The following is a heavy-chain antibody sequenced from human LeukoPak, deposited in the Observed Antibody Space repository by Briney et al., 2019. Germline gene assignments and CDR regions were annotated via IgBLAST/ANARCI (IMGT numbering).Heavy chain of an antibody. CDR2: IHYSGST. V-gene: IGHV4-30-4*08. J-gene: IGHJ6*01. CDR1: GGSISSSTYY. CDR3: ARGPLGFGELPYGMDV. Sequence: PSETLSLTCTVSGGSISSSTYYWAWIRQPPGKGLEWIGYIHYSGSTYFNPSLKSRVTMSVDTSKNQFSLKLSSVTAADTAVYYCARGPLGFGELPYGMDVWGQGTTITVSS. D-gene: IGHD3-10*01.